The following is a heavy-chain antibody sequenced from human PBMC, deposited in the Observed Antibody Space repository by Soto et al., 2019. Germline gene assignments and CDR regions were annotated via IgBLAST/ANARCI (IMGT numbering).Heavy chain of an antibody. D-gene: IGHD6-13*01. Sequence: GSLRLSCAASGFTFSSYAVSWVRQAPGKGLEWVSAISGSGGSTYYADSVKGRSTISRDNSKNTLYLQMNSLRAEDTAVYYCAKTDGYSISWHNYYYYYGMDVWGQGSTVTVSS. J-gene: IGHJ6*02. V-gene: IGHV3-23*01. CDR2: ISGSGGST. CDR3: AKTDGYSISWHNYYYYYGMDV. CDR1: GFTFSSYA.